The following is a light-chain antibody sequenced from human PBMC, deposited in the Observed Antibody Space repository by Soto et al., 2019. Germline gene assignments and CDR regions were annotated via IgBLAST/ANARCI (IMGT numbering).Light chain of an antibody. CDR2: DAS. J-gene: IGLJ2*01. CDR1: TGDVGAYNF. Sequence: QSALTQPRSVSGSPGQSVTISCTGTTGDVGAYNFVSWYQHHPGKAPKLMIYDASERPSGVPDRFSASKSGNTASLTISGRQAEDEDDYFCCSYAGSFTWVFGGGTKLTVL. CDR3: CSYAGSFTWV. V-gene: IGLV2-11*01.